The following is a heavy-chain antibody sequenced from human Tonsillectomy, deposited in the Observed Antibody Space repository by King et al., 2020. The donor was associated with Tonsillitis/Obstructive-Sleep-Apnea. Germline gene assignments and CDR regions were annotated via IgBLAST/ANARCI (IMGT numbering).Heavy chain of an antibody. CDR2: IYSGGST. J-gene: IGHJ4*02. CDR1: GFTVSSNY. V-gene: IGHV3-66*01. CDR3: ARAVAAAGTGGY. Sequence: VQLVESGGGLVQPGGSLRLSCAASGFTVSSNYMSWVRQAPGKGLEWVSVIYSGGSTYYADSVKGRSTISSDNSKNTLYLQMNSLRAEDTAVYYCARAVAAAGTGGYWGQGTLVTVSS. D-gene: IGHD6-13*01.